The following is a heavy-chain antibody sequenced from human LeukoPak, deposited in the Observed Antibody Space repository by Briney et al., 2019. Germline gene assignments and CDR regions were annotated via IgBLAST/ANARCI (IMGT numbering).Heavy chain of an antibody. CDR2: INPSGGST. V-gene: IGHV1-46*01. Sequence: ASLKVSCKASGYTFTSYYMHWVRQAPGQGLEWMGIINPSGGSTSYAQKFQGRVTMTRDTSTSTVYMELSSLRSEDTAVYYCARVTPMHYYDSSGYYTDAFDIWGQGTMVTVSS. CDR1: GYTFTSYY. CDR3: ARVTPMHYYDSSGYYTDAFDI. D-gene: IGHD3-22*01. J-gene: IGHJ3*02.